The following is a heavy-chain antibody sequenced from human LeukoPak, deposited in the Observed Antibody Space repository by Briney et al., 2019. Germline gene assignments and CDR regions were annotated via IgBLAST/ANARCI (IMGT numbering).Heavy chain of an antibody. CDR1: GGSISSHY. J-gene: IGHJ4*02. CDR3: ARQYDSSGYYPVVSYFDY. Sequence: PSETLSLTCTVSGGSISSHYWSWIRQPPGKGLEWIGYIYYSGSTNYNPSLKSRVTISVDTSKNQFSLKLSSVTAADTAVYYCARQYDSSGYYPVVSYFDYWGQGTLVTVSS. CDR2: IYYSGST. V-gene: IGHV4-59*08. D-gene: IGHD3-22*01.